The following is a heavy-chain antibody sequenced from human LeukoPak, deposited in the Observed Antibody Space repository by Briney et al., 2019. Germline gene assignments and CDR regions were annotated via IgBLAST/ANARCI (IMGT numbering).Heavy chain of an antibody. CDR1: GYAFTGYY. CDR2: INPNSGGT. J-gene: IGHJ4*02. D-gene: IGHD3-22*01. CDR3: ARGEWDYYDSSGQVDY. V-gene: IGHV1-2*02. Sequence: ASVKVSCKASGYAFTGYYMHWVRQAPGQGLGWMGWINPNSGGTNYAQKFQGRVTMTRDTSISTAYMELSRLRSDDTAVYYCARGEWDYYDSSGQVDYWGQGTLVTVSS.